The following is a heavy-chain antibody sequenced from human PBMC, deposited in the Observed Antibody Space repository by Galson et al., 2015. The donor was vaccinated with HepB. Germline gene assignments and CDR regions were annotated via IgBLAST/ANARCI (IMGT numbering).Heavy chain of an antibody. CDR3: AREEAAGTTTRSWFDP. CDR1: GGTFSSYA. J-gene: IGHJ5*02. D-gene: IGHD6-13*01. CDR2: IIPIFGTA. V-gene: IGHV1-69*13. Sequence: SVKVSCKASGGTFSSYAISWVRQAPGQGLEWMGGIIPIFGTANYAQKFQGRVTITADESTSTAYMELSSLRSEDTAVYYCAREEAAGTTTRSWFDPGGQGTLVTVSS.